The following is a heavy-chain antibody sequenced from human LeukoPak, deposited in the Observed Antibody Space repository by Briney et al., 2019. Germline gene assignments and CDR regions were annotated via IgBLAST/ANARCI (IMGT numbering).Heavy chain of an antibody. CDR2: INPNSGGT. J-gene: IGHJ5*02. CDR1: GYTFTCYY. CDR3: ARECEGQDSNWFDP. Sequence: ASVKVSCKASGYTFTCYYIHWVRQAPGQGLEWMGWINPNSGGTNYAQKFQGRVTMTRDTSITTAYMELSSLRSDDTAVYYCARECEGQDSNWFDPWGQGTLVTVSS. V-gene: IGHV1-2*02.